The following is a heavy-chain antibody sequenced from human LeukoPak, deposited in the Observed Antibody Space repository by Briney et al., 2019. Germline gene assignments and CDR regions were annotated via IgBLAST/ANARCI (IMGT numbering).Heavy chain of an antibody. CDR3: ARGNPTIRVIDY. V-gene: IGHV1-18*01. CDR1: VYTLSTYG. D-gene: IGHD5-12*01. CDR2: ISANNDNT. J-gene: IGHJ4*02. Sequence: ASVKVSCKASVYTLSTYGISWVRQAPGQRLEWMGWISANNDNTNYAQKFQGRVIMAADTSTNTAYMELRSLRSDDTAVYYCARGNPTIRVIDYWGQGTLVTVSS.